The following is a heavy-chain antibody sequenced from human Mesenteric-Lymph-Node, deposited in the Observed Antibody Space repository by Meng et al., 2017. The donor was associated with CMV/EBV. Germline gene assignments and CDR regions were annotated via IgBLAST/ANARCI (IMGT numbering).Heavy chain of an antibody. CDR2: IYYSGST. D-gene: IGHD3-22*01. CDR3: ARYYYDSSGYYLDY. V-gene: IGHV4-31*02. Sequence: SGGSISTGVYYWSWIRQHPGKGLEWIGYIYYSGSTYYNPSLKSRVTISVDTSKNQFSLKLSSVTAADTAVYYCARYYYDSSGYYLDYWGQGTLVTVSS. J-gene: IGHJ4*02. CDR1: GGSISTGVYY.